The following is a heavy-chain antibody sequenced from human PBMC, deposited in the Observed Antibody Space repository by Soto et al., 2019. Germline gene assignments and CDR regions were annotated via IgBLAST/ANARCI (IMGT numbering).Heavy chain of an antibody. J-gene: IGHJ6*02. D-gene: IGHD6-13*01. CDR1: GFTVSNNY. CDR3: AGFSRHRWYYYDYYMDV. CDR2: IYSGGST. Sequence: EVRLVETGGGLIQPGGSLRLSCAASGFTVSNNYMYWVRQAPGKGLEWVSVIYSGGSTYHADAVKGRFTTSSALSKNTLYLQIKSLGAEDTAVYYCAGFSRHRWYYYDYYMDVWGQGTTVTVSS. V-gene: IGHV3-53*02.